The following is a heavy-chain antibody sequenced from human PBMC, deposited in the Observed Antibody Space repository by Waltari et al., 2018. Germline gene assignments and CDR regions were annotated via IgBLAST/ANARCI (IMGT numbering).Heavy chain of an antibody. CDR1: GFAFNSYA. CDR2: LSFDGYNQ. V-gene: IGHV3-30-3*01. J-gene: IGHJ4*02. CDR3: ARVGYCSSTGCYTSGAFDY. Sequence: QVQLVESGGGVVQPGRSLRLSCAASGFAFNSYAMHWVRQAPGKGLGGVAVLSFDGYNQNYVDSVRGRFTISRDSSRRTVYLQMNSLRPDDTAVYYCARVGYCSSTGCYTSGAFDYWGQGTPVIVSS. D-gene: IGHD2-2*02.